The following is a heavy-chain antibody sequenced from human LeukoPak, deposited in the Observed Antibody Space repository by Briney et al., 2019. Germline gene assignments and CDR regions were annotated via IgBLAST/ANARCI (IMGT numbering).Heavy chain of an antibody. CDR3: ARAVTSMDGY. J-gene: IGHJ4*02. D-gene: IGHD5-18*01. Sequence: PGGSLRPSCAASGFAFSSYWMTWVRQAPGKGLEWVASLNEDGSKRSYVGSVKGRFTISRDNAQKSLYLQMNSLTAEDTAVYYCARAVTSMDGYWGQGTLVTVCS. CDR2: LNEDGSKR. CDR1: GFAFSSYW. V-gene: IGHV3-7*03.